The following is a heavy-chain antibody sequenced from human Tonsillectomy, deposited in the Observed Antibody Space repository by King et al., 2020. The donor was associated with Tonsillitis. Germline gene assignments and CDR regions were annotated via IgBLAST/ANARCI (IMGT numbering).Heavy chain of an antibody. J-gene: IGHJ2*01. D-gene: IGHD2-21*01. CDR3: ATQAYCIDSFSWVWNFDL. CDR2: ISCGGDTT. Sequence: VQLVESGGGLVQPGESLRLSCAASGFTFSNYAMAWVRQAPGKGLEWVSSISCGGDTTYYPDSAKGRFSLSRDNSVNTLYLQMYKLRAEDTAVYYCATQAYCIDSFSWVWNFDLWGRGTLVSVSS. CDR1: GFTFSNYA. V-gene: IGHV3-23*04.